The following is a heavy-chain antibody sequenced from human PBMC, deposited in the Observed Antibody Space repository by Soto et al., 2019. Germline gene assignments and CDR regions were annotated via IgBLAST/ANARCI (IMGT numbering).Heavy chain of an antibody. Sequence: PSETLSLTCAVSAGSISSTNWWSWVRQPPGKGLEWIGEIYHTGSTSYNPSLTSRVTISVDKSKSQFSLKLTSVTASDTALYYCARDKITRRFDSWRQGTLDTVSS. J-gene: IGHJ4*02. CDR1: AGSISSTNW. D-gene: IGHD3-10*01. V-gene: IGHV4-4*02. CDR2: IYHTGST. CDR3: ARDKITRRFDS.